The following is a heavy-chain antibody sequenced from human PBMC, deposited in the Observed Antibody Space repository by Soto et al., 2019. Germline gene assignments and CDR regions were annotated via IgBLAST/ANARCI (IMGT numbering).Heavy chain of an antibody. J-gene: IGHJ1*01. D-gene: IGHD3-3*01. CDR3: ARGNNYDFWSGYYEAYFQH. V-gene: IGHV1-8*01. CDR1: GYTFTSYD. CDR2: MNPNSGNT. Sequence: ASVKVSCKASGYTFTSYDINWVRQATGQGLEWMGWMNPNSGNTGYAQKFQGRVTMTRNTSISTAYMELSSLRSEDTAVYYCARGNNYDFWSGYYEAYFQHWGQGTLVTVSS.